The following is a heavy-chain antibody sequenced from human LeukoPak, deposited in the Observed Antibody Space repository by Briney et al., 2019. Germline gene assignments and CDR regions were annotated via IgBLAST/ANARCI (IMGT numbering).Heavy chain of an antibody. V-gene: IGHV4-31*03. D-gene: IGHD2-2*01. CDR2: IYYTGTT. Sequence: SQTLSLTCTLSGGSITSGGYYWSWIRQHPGKGLEWIGYIYYTGTTYYNPSLKSRVTISVDTSKNQFSLKLSSVTAADTAVYYCARGLGYCSSTSCYPAYNWFDPWGQGTLVTVSS. CDR1: GGSITSGGYY. CDR3: ARGLGYCSSTSCYPAYNWFDP. J-gene: IGHJ5*02.